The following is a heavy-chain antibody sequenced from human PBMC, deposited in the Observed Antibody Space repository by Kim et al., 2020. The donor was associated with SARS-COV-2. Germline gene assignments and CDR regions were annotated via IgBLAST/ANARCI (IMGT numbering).Heavy chain of an antibody. CDR2: IDPSDSYT. CDR3: AREVVPAAKYYYGMDV. D-gene: IGHD2-2*01. V-gene: IGHV5-10-1*01. Sequence: GESLKISCKGSGYSFTSYWISWVRQMPGKGLEWMGRIDPSDSYTNYSPSFQGHVTISADKSISTAYLQWSSLKASDTAMYYCAREVVPAAKYYYGMDVWGQGTTVTVSS. CDR1: GYSFTSYW. J-gene: IGHJ6*02.